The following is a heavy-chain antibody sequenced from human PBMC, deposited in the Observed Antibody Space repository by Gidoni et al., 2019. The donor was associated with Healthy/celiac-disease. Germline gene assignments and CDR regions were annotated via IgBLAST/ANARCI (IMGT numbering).Heavy chain of an antibody. CDR1: GGSFSGYY. Sequence: QVQLQQWGAGLLKPSETLSLTCAVYGGSFSGYYWSWIRQPPGKGLEWIGEINHSERTNYNPSLKSRVTISVDTSKNQFSLKLSSVTAADTAVYYCARGRIMRQWLVPAGWYFDLWGRGTLVTVSS. J-gene: IGHJ2*01. CDR3: ARGRIMRQWLVPAGWYFDL. CDR2: INHSERT. D-gene: IGHD6-19*01. V-gene: IGHV4-34*01.